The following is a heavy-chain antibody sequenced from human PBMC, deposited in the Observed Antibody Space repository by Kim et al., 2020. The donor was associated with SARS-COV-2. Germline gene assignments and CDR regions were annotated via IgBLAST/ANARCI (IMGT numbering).Heavy chain of an antibody. Sequence: SETLSLTCTVSGGSISSGGYYWSWIRQHPGKGLEWIGYIYYSGSTYYNPSLKSRVTISVDTSKNQFSLKLSSVTAADTAVYYCARAYSPELHFDYWGQGTLVTVSS. J-gene: IGHJ4*02. CDR3: ARAYSPELHFDY. CDR2: IYYSGST. CDR1: GGSISSGGYY. D-gene: IGHD2-15*01. V-gene: IGHV4-31*03.